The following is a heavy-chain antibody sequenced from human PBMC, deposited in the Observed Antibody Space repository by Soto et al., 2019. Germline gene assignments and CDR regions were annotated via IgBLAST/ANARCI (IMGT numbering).Heavy chain of an antibody. V-gene: IGHV4-34*01. CDR2: INHSGIT. CDR1: GGSFSGYY. Sequence: SETLSLTCAVYGGSFSGYYWSWIRQHPGKGLEWIGEINHSGITNYNPSLKSRVTISVDTSKNQFSLKLSSVTAADKAVYNCARGPLAYCGGDCYSGAFDIWGQGTTVT. D-gene: IGHD2-21*02. CDR3: ARGPLAYCGGDCYSGAFDI. J-gene: IGHJ3*02.